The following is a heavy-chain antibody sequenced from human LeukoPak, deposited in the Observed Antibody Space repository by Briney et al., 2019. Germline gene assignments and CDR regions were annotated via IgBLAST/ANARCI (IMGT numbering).Heavy chain of an antibody. CDR3: ARDGPPLLGYSYGYREYYYGMDV. CDR1: GGSISSYY. D-gene: IGHD5-18*01. Sequence: SETLSLTCTVSGGSISSYYWSWIRQPPGKGLEWIGYIYYSGSTNYNPSLKSRVTISVDTSKNQFSLKLSSVTAADTAVYYCARDGPPLLGYSYGYREYYYGMDVWGQGTTVTVSS. CDR2: IYYSGST. J-gene: IGHJ6*02. V-gene: IGHV4-59*12.